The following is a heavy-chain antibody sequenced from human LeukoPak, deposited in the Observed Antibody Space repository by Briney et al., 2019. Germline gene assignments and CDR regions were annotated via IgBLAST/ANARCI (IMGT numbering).Heavy chain of an antibody. CDR1: GFTFSSYS. CDR2: ISSSSSYI. D-gene: IGHD6-13*01. V-gene: IGHV3-21*01. Sequence: GGSLRLSCAASGFTFSSYSMNWVRQAPGKGLEWVSSISSSSSYIYYADSVKGRFTISRDNAKNSLYLQMNSLRAEDTAVYYCAREGSSPNWFDPWGQGTLVTVSS. CDR3: AREGSSPNWFDP. J-gene: IGHJ5*02.